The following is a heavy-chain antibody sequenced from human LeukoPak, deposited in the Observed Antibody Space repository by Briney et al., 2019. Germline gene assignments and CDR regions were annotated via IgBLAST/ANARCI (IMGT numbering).Heavy chain of an antibody. CDR3: ARGAVPYYYYMDV. Sequence: GGSLRLSCAASGFTFSDYYMSWIRQAPGKGLEWVSYISSSGSTIYYADSVKGRFTISRDNAKNSLFLQMNSLRAEDTAVYYCARGAVPYYYYMDVWGKGTTVTVSS. J-gene: IGHJ6*03. V-gene: IGHV3-11*01. CDR1: GFTFSDYY. D-gene: IGHD2-2*01. CDR2: ISSSGSTI.